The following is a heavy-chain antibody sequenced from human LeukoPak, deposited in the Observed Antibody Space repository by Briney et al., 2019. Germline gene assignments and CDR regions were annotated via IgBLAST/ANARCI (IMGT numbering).Heavy chain of an antibody. J-gene: IGHJ3*02. Sequence: GASVRVSCKASGYTFTSYGISWVRQAPGQGLEWMGWISAYNGNTNYAQKLQGRVTMTTDTSTSTAYMELRSLRSDDTAVYYCAVYDFWSGYGAFDIWGQGTMVTVSS. V-gene: IGHV1-18*01. CDR1: GYTFTSYG. D-gene: IGHD3-3*01. CDR2: ISAYNGNT. CDR3: AVYDFWSGYGAFDI.